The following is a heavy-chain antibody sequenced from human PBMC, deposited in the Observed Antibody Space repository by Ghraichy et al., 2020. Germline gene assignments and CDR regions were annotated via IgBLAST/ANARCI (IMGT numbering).Heavy chain of an antibody. CDR1: GGSISSYY. Sequence: SETLSLTCTVSGGSISSYYWSWIRQPPGKGLEWIGYIYYSGSTNYNPSLKSRVTISVDTSKNQFSLKLSSVTAADTAVYYCARGHGAITVDILTGYYEGWFDPWGQGTLVTVSS. CDR3: ARGHGAITVDILTGYYEGWFDP. D-gene: IGHD3-9*01. J-gene: IGHJ5*02. V-gene: IGHV4-59*01. CDR2: IYYSGST.